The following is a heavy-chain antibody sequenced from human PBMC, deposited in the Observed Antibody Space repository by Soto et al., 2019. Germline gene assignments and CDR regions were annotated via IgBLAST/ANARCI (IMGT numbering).Heavy chain of an antibody. D-gene: IGHD3-3*01. CDR2: IRAYSGNT. J-gene: IGHJ4*02. CDR3: ATVDVLRLLEWLI. V-gene: IGHV1-18*04. CDR1: GYTFTNYD. Sequence: GXSVKVSWXGSGYTFTNYDISWVRQAPGQGLEWMGWIRAYSGNTKYSQKIQVRVTMTTDTSTSTAYMELRSLRSDDTAVYYCATVDVLRLLEWLIWGQGTLVTV.